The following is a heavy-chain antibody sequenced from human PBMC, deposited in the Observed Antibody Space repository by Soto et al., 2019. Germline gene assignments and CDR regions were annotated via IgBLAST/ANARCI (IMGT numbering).Heavy chain of an antibody. V-gene: IGHV3-23*01. Sequence: EVQLLESGGGLLQPGGSLRLSCAASGLTFSSHDMTWVRQAPGKGLQWVSTISDSGDSTYYADSVKGRFTISRDNTKNTLYLKMTSLGAEDTALYYCAKVGWKGGQGTLVTVSS. CDR3: AKVGWK. J-gene: IGHJ4*02. CDR2: ISDSGDST. CDR1: GLTFSSHD. D-gene: IGHD1-1*01.